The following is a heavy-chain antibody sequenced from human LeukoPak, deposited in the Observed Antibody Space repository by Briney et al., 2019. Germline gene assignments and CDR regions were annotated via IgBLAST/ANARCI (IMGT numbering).Heavy chain of an antibody. J-gene: IGHJ4*02. CDR3: ARTSVPLTGYYDV. CDR2: IDWDDDK. V-gene: IGHV2-70*11. Sequence: TLSLTCAVYGGSFSGYYWSWIRQPPGKALEWLARIDWDDDKYYSTSLKTRLTISKDTSKNQVVLTMTNMDPVDTATYYCARTSVPLTGYYDVWGQGTLVTVSS. D-gene: IGHD3-9*01. CDR1: GGSFSGYY.